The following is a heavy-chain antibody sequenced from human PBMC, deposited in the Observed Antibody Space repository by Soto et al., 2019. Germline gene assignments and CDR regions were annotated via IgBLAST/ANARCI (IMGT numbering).Heavy chain of an antibody. CDR3: ARGYFWQWLAYPFDY. V-gene: IGHV1-8*01. Sequence: ASVKVSCKASGYTFTSYDINWVRQATGQGLEWMGWMNPNSGNTGYSQKFQGRVTMTRNTSISTAYMELSSLRSEDTAVYYCARGYFWQWLAYPFDYWGQGTLVTVSS. CDR1: GYTFTSYD. D-gene: IGHD6-19*01. CDR2: MNPNSGNT. J-gene: IGHJ4*02.